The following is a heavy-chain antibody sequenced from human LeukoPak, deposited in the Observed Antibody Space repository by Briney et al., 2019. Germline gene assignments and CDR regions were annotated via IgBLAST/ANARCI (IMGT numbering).Heavy chain of an antibody. J-gene: IGHJ4*02. D-gene: IGHD6-13*01. V-gene: IGHV3-33*01. Sequence: GGSLRLSCAASVLTFSNYDVHWLRQAPGKGLEWVAVIWYDGSNKYYVDSVKGRFTISRDISKNTLYLQMNSLSAEDTAVYYCARDLEAANTYYFDYWGQGTMVTVSS. CDR2: IWYDGSNK. CDR1: VLTFSNYD. CDR3: ARDLEAANTYYFDY.